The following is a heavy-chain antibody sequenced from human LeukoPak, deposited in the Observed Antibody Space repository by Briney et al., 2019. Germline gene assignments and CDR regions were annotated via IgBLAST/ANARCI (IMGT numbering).Heavy chain of an antibody. Sequence: SVKVSCKASGGTFSSYAISWVRQAPGQGLEWMGGIIPIFGTANYAQKFQGRVTITADESTSTAYMELSSLRSEDTSVYYCARAKVPAAMAELDYWGQGTLVTVSS. CDR1: GGTFSSYA. J-gene: IGHJ4*02. V-gene: IGHV1-69*01. CDR3: ARAKVPAAMAELDY. D-gene: IGHD2-2*01. CDR2: IIPIFGTA.